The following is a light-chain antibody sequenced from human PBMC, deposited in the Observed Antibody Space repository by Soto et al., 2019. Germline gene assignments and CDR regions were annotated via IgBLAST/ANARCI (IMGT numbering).Light chain of an antibody. V-gene: IGKV1-5*03. Sequence: DIQMTQSPSTLSGSVGDIVTITCRASQTISSWLAWYQQKPGKAPKLLIYKASTLKSGVPSRFSGSGSGTEFTLTISRLQPDDFATYFCHSRAFGQGTRLEIK. CDR3: HSRA. CDR1: QTISSW. CDR2: KAS. J-gene: IGKJ5*01.